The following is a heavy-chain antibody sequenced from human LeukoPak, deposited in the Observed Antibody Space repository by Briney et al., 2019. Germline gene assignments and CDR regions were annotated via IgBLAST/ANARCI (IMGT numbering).Heavy chain of an antibody. V-gene: IGHV3-11*04. Sequence: GGSLILSCAASGLTFSDYYMTWIRQAPGKGLEWVSSISGTGTTIYSADSVRGRFTVSRDNARNSLFLHMNSLRAEDTAVYYCAVQITMIVVVPYFDYWGQGTLVTVSS. CDR2: ISGTGTTI. CDR1: GLTFSDYY. D-gene: IGHD3-22*01. J-gene: IGHJ4*02. CDR3: AVQITMIVVVPYFDY.